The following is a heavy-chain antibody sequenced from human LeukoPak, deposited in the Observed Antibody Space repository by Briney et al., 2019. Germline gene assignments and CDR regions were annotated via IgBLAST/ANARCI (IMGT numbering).Heavy chain of an antibody. CDR3: ARESRGAFDI. CDR2: IYSGGST. V-gene: IGHV3-53*01. D-gene: IGHD3-10*01. J-gene: IGHJ3*02. Sequence: PGGSLRLSCAASGFTVSSSYMSWVRQAPGKGLEWVSLIYSGGSTYYADSVKGRFTISRDNSKNTLSLQMNSLRAEDTAVYYCARESRGAFDIWGQGTMVTVSS. CDR1: GFTVSSSY.